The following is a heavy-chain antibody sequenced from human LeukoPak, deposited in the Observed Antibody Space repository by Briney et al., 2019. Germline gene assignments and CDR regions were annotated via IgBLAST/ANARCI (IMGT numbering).Heavy chain of an antibody. V-gene: IGHV3-23*01. CDR3: AKMGREVPMGRADAFDI. CDR1: GFTLSSYA. D-gene: IGHD3-10*01. CDR2: ISGSGGST. J-gene: IGHJ3*02. Sequence: GGSLRLSCAASGFTLSSYAMSWVRQAPGKGLEWVSAISGSGGSTYYADSVKGRFTISRDNSKNTLYLQMNSLRAEDTAVYYCAKMGREVPMGRADAFDIWGQGTMVTVSS.